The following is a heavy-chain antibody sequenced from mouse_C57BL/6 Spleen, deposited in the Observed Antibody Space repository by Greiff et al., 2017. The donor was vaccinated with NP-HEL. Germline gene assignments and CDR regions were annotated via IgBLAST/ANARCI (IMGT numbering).Heavy chain of an antibody. D-gene: IGHD1-1*01. CDR2: ISSGSSTI. J-gene: IGHJ2*01. CDR1: GFTFSDYG. V-gene: IGHV5-17*01. Sequence: EVQVVESGGGLVKPGGSLKLSCAASGFTFSDYGMHWVRQAPEKGLEWVAYISSGSSTIYYADTVKGRFTISRDNAKNTLFLQRTSRRSEDTAMYYCARQHYEYYFDYWGQGTTLTVSS. CDR3: ARQHYEYYFDY.